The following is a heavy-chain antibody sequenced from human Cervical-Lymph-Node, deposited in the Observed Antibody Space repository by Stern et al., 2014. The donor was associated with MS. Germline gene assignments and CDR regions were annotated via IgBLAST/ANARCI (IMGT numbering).Heavy chain of an antibody. D-gene: IGHD4-17*01. CDR2: VNILNGNT. V-gene: IGHV1-3*04. Sequence: QVQLVQSGAEVKKPGASVKISCKASGYTFTAYGLHWLRQAPGQSPEWMGWVNILNGNTKYSQTLQGRLSMTRDTSATTAYMELSSLRPEDTAVYYCARFTVSRVFDSWGQGTRVTVSS. CDR3: ARFTVSRVFDS. CDR1: GYTFTAYG. J-gene: IGHJ5*01.